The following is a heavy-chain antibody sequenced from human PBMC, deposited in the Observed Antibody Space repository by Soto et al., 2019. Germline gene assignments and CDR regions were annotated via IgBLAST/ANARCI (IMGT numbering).Heavy chain of an antibody. CDR3: AREFTSYYYDSSGYYIPGY. J-gene: IGHJ4*02. Sequence: GASVKVSCKASGYGFTSYGISWVRQAPGQGLEWMGWISAYNGNTKYSQKFQGRVTITRDTSASTAYMELSSLRSEDTAVYYFAREFTSYYYDSSGYYIPGYWGQGTLVTVSS. D-gene: IGHD3-22*01. CDR2: ISAYNGNT. V-gene: IGHV1-18*01. CDR1: GYGFTSYG.